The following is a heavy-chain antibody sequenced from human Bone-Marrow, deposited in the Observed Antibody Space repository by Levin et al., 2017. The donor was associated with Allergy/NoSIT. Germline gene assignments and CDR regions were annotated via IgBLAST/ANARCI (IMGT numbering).Heavy chain of an antibody. CDR2: IKGDGTDE. Sequence: PGGSLRLSCAASGFTFSDFWMGWVRQAPGKGLEWVAYIKGDGTDERYVDSVKGRLTISRDNAKNSLYLQMNSLRGEDTAVYYCVKDRGGRSGMDVWGQGTTVTVSS. CDR1: GFTFSDFW. V-gene: IGHV3-7*01. CDR3: VKDRGGRSGMDV. J-gene: IGHJ6*02. D-gene: IGHD6-19*01.